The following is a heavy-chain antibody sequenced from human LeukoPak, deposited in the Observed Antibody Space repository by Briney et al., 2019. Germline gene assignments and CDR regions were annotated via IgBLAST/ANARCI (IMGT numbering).Heavy chain of an antibody. CDR3: AKDSLRYCSGGSCYSERLDY. D-gene: IGHD2-15*01. J-gene: IGHJ4*02. Sequence: PGGSLRLSCGASGFTFSSYAMHWVRQAPGKGLEYVSAITNNGGSTYYTNSVKGRFTISRDNSKNTLYLQMNSLRAEDTAVYYCAKDSLRYCSGGSCYSERLDYWGQGTLVTVSS. CDR1: GFTFSSYA. CDR2: ITNNGGST. V-gene: IGHV3-64*01.